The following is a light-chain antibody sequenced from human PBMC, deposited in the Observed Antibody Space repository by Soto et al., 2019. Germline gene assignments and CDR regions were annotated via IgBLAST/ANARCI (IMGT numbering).Light chain of an antibody. CDR1: SSDVGGYNY. V-gene: IGLV2-14*01. Sequence: QSALTQPASVSGSPGQSITISCTGTSSDVGGYNYVSWYQQYPGKAPKVMIFDVSNRPSGVSDRFSGSKSGNTALLTISGLQAEDEADYYCSSYTSSSTRLFGGGTKLTVL. J-gene: IGLJ3*02. CDR3: SSYTSSSTRL. CDR2: DVS.